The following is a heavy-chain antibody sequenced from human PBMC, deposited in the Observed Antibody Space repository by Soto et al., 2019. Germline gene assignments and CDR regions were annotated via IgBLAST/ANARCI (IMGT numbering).Heavy chain of an antibody. CDR2: IIPISGTA. V-gene: IGHV1-69*01. J-gene: IGHJ6*02. CDR1: GGTFSSYA. D-gene: IGHD2-2*01. Sequence: QVQLVQSGAEVKKPGSSVKVSCKASGGTFSSYAISWVRQAPGQGLEWMGGIIPISGTANYAQKFQGRVTITAYESTSTAYLKLSSLRSEDTAVYYCARSQGSSTSLEIYYYYSSGMDVWGQGTTVTVSS. CDR3: ARSQGSSTSLEIYYYYSSGMDV.